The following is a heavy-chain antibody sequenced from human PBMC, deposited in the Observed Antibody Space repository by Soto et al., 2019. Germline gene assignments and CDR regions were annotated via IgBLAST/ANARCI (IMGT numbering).Heavy chain of an antibody. D-gene: IGHD3-10*01. J-gene: IGHJ4*02. Sequence: SETLSLTCTVSGGSISSSSYYWGWIRQPPGKGLEWIGSIYYSGNNYYNPSLKSRVTISVDTSKNQFSLKLNSMTAADTAVYYCARHNYGSGSTYFDYWGQGTLVTVSS. CDR2: IYYSGNN. V-gene: IGHV4-39*01. CDR1: GGSISSSSYY. CDR3: ARHNYGSGSTYFDY.